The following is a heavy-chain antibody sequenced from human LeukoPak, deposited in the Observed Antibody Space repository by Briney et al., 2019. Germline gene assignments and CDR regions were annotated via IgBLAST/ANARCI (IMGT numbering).Heavy chain of an antibody. CDR1: GGSFSGYY. CDR2: INHSGST. D-gene: IGHD3-10*01. V-gene: IGHV4-34*01. CDR3: AGGSRVLLWFGESIAGAFDI. J-gene: IGHJ3*02. Sequence: SKTLSLTCAVYGGSFSGYYWSWIRQPPGKGLEWIGEINHSGSTNYNPSLKSRVTISVDKSKNQFSLKLSSVTAADTAVYYCAGGSRVLLWFGESIAGAFDIWGQGTMVTVSS.